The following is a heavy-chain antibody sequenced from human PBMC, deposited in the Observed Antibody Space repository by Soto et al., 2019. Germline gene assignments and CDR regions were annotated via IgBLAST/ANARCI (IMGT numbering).Heavy chain of an antibody. CDR3: AKAQYYDFWSGLNWFDP. CDR2: ISGSGGST. J-gene: IGHJ5*02. Sequence: GGTLRLSCAASGFTFSSYAMSWVRQAPGKGLEWVSAISGSGGSTYYADSVKGRFTISRDNSKNTLYLQMNSLRAEDTAVYYCAKAQYYDFWSGLNWFDPWGQGTLVTVS. CDR1: GFTFSSYA. D-gene: IGHD3-3*01. V-gene: IGHV3-23*01.